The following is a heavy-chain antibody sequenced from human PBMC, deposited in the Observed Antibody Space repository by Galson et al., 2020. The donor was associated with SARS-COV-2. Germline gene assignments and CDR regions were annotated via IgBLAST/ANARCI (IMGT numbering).Heavy chain of an antibody. CDR1: GFIFRGYA. CDR3: AKGRDYGDD. V-gene: IGHV3-64*02. CDR2: ISNDGLRA. Sequence: GGSLSLSCAASGFIFRGYAMHWVRLPPGKGLEYVAGISNDGLRAYYADSVKGRFTISKDNSKDMLILQMGSLRTEDMGVYYCAKGRDYGDDWGQGTKVTVSS. J-gene: IGHJ4*02.